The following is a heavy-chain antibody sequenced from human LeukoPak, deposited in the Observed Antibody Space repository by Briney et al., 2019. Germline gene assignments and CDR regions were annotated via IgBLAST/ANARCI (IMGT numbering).Heavy chain of an antibody. J-gene: IGHJ4*02. V-gene: IGHV3-48*03. Sequence: PGGSLRLSCAACGFTFSSYEMNWVRQAPGKGLEWVSYISSSGSTIYYADSVKGRFTISRDNAKNSLYLQMNSLRAEDTAVYYCARGPYYDSSGLLDYWGQGTLVTVSS. CDR1: GFTFSSYE. CDR3: ARGPYYDSSGLLDY. D-gene: IGHD3-22*01. CDR2: ISSSGSTI.